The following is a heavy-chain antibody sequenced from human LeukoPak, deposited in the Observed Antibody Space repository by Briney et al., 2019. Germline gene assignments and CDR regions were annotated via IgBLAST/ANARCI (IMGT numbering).Heavy chain of an antibody. CDR3: ARLMVRGRNDYYYYGMDV. CDR2: IKQDGSEK. Sequence: GGSLRLSCAASGFTFSSYWMSWVRQAPGKGLEWVANIKQDGSEKYYVDSVKGRFTISRDNAKNSLYLQMNSLRAEDTAVYYCARLMVRGRNDYYYYGMDVWGQGTTVTVSS. D-gene: IGHD3-10*01. J-gene: IGHJ6*02. V-gene: IGHV3-7*01. CDR1: GFTFSSYW.